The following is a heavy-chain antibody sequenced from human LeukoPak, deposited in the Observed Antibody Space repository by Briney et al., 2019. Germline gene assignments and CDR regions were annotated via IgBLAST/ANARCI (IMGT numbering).Heavy chain of an antibody. CDR1: GFTVSSNY. D-gene: IGHD4-17*01. Sequence: PGGSLRLSCAASGFTVSSNYMSWVRQAPGEGLEWGSVIYSGGSTYYADSAQGRFTISRDNSKNTLYLQMNSLRAEDTAVYYCVYGDFVRTVNYFDYWGQGTLVTVSS. J-gene: IGHJ4*02. V-gene: IGHV3-66*01. CDR3: VYGDFVRTVNYFDY. CDR2: IYSGGST.